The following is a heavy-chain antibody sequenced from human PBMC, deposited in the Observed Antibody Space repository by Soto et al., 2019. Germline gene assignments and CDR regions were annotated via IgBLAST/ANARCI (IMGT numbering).Heavy chain of an antibody. CDR2: IWYDGSNK. Sequence: GGSLRLSCAASGFTFSSYGMHWVRQAPGKGLEWVAVIWYDGSNKYYADSVKGRFTISRDNAKNSLYLQMNSLRDEDTAVYYCARDYGLRQNFYFDYWGQGTLVTVSS. CDR1: GFTFSSYG. V-gene: IGHV3-33*01. D-gene: IGHD5-12*01. CDR3: ARDYGLRQNFYFDY. J-gene: IGHJ4*02.